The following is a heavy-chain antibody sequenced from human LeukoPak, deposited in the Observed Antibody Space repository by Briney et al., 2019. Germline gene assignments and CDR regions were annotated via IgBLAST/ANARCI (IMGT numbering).Heavy chain of an antibody. CDR1: DDSISDYY. CDR3: TRGAGWLIDY. J-gene: IGHJ4*02. CDR2: FHNSGTS. Sequence: SETLSLTCTVSDDSISDYYRGWIRQPPGKGLEWSGYFHNSGTSTYNPSLKSRVTISADTSKNQFSLKLNSLTTADTAVYYCTRGAGWLIDYWGQGILVTVSS. V-gene: IGHV4-59*01. D-gene: IGHD3-16*01.